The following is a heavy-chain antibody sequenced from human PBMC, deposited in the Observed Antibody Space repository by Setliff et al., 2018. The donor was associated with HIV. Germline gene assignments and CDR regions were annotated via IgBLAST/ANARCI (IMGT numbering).Heavy chain of an antibody. CDR2: IYWDDDK. D-gene: IGHD2-21*01. V-gene: IGHV2-5*02. J-gene: IGHJ4*02. CDR3: THRRRDGFIPY. Sequence: SGPTLVNPTQTLTLTCTFSGFSLSATSMGVGWVRQPPGKALEWLALIYWDDDKMYSPSLESRLTITKDTSKKQVVRTMTNMDSVDTATYYCTHRRRDGFIPYWGQGTRVTVSS. CDR1: GFSLSATSMG.